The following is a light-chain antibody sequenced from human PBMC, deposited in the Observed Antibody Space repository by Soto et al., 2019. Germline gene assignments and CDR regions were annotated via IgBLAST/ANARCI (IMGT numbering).Light chain of an antibody. CDR3: HEYGSLYT. V-gene: IGKV3-20*01. J-gene: IGKJ2*01. CDR2: GAS. Sequence: EIVSTQSPGTLSLSPGERATLSCRASQSVSSSYLAWYQQKPGQAPRLLIYGASSRATGIPGRFSGSGSGTDFTLTVSRLEPEGFGVYYCHEYGSLYTFGQGTKLEIK. CDR1: QSVSSSY.